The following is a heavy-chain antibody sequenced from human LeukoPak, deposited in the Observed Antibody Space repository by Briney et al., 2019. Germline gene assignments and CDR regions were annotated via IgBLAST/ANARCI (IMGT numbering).Heavy chain of an antibody. CDR1: GGSVSTYY. Sequence: SETLSLTCTVSGGSVSTYYWSWIRQPPGKGLEWIGYVYYSGSTNYNPSLKSRVTISVDTSKNHFSLKLTSVTAADTAVYYCARVTSGSYYGFDYWGQGTLVTVSS. CDR2: VYYSGST. CDR3: ARVTSGSYYGFDY. D-gene: IGHD1-26*01. V-gene: IGHV4-59*02. J-gene: IGHJ4*02.